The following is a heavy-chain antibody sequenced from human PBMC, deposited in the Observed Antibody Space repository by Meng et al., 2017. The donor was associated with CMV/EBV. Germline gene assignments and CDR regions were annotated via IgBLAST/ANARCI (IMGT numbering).Heavy chain of an antibody. CDR3: TATHHSDSSGKY. J-gene: IGHJ4*02. Sequence: VQLVESGGDSVKPWGSLRLSCAASGFSFSPTWMSWIRQAPGKGLEWVGRIKSKYAGGTSEYAAPVTGRFSISRDDSINTLYLQMNSLKTEDTAVYYCTATHHSDSSGKYWGQGTLVTVSS. CDR1: GFSFSPTW. V-gene: IGHV3-15*01. D-gene: IGHD3-22*01. CDR2: IKSKYAGGTS.